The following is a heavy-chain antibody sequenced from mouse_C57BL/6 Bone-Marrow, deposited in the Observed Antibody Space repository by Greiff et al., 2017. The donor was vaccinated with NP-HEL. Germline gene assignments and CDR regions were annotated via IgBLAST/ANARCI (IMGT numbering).Heavy chain of an antibody. Sequence: EVPGVESGGDLVKPGGSLKLSCAASGFTFSSYGLSWVRQTPDKRLEWVATISSGGSYNYYPDSVKGRFTISRDNAKNTLYLQMSSLKSEYTAMYYCARVLYGSSYVGYYFDYWGQGTTLTVSS. CDR2: ISSGGSYN. CDR3: ARVLYGSSYVGYYFDY. CDR1: GFTFSSYG. V-gene: IGHV5-6*01. J-gene: IGHJ2*01. D-gene: IGHD1-1*01.